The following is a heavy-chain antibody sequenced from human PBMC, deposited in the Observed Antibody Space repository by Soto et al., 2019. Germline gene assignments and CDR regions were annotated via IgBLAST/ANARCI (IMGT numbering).Heavy chain of an antibody. J-gene: IGHJ6*02. V-gene: IGHV4-39*01. CDR3: AIVGVVGSGSHTPNYYYGMDV. CDR1: GFFVSSGGYY. CDR2: IYYSGST. Sequence: SETLSLTCTVSGFFVSSGGYYWSWIRQHPGKGLEWIGSIYYSGSTYYNPSLKSRVTISVDTSKNQFSLKLSSVTAADTAVYYCAIVGVVGSGSHTPNYYYGMDVWGQGTTVTVSS. D-gene: IGHD3-10*01.